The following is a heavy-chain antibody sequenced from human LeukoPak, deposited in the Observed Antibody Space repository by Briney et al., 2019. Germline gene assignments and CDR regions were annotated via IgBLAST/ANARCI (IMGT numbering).Heavy chain of an antibody. CDR2: ISGDGGST. J-gene: IGHJ6*02. V-gene: IGHV3-43*02. Sequence: PGGSLRLSCAASGFTFDDYAMHCVRQAPGKGLEWVSLISGDGGSTYYADSVKGRFTISRDNSKNSLYLQMNSLRTEDTALYYCAKEGADIYYYYGMDVWGQGTTVTVSS. CDR3: AKEGADIYYYYGMDV. CDR1: GFTFDDYA.